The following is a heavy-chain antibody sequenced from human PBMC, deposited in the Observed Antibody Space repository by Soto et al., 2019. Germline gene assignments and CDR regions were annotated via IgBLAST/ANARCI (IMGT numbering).Heavy chain of an antibody. D-gene: IGHD3-10*01. V-gene: IGHV3-23*01. CDR1: GVTFTSYA. J-gene: IGHJ4*02. CDR3: SKGSFGIDY. Sequence: EVQLLESGGGLVQPGGSLRLSCAASGVTFTSYAMTWVRQVPGEGLQWVSSISKSGDSTYYADSVKGRFTTSRDNSKNTLYLQMNSLRAADTAIYYCSKGSFGIDYCGQGTLVTVSS. CDR2: ISKSGDST.